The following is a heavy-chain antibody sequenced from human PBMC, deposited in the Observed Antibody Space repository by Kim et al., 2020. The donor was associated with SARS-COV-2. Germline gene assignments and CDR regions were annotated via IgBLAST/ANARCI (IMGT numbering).Heavy chain of an antibody. J-gene: IGHJ4*02. D-gene: IGHD1-26*01. CDR3: ASMQTRGSYCFDY. V-gene: IGHV1-69*06. CDR1: GGTFSSYA. CDR2: IIPIFGTA. Sequence: SVKVSCKASGGTFSSYAISWVRQAPGQGLEWMGGIIPIFGTANYAQKFQGRVTITADKSTSTAYMELSSLRSEDTAVYYCASMQTRGSYCFDYWGQGTLVTVSS.